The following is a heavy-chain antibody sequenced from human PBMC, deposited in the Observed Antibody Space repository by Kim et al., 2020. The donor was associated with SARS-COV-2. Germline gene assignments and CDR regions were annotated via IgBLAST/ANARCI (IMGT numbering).Heavy chain of an antibody. CDR2: IYYSGST. CDR1: GGSISSGGYY. D-gene: IGHD3-10*01. Sequence: SETLSLTCTVSGGSISSGGYYWSWIRQHPGKGLEWIGYIYYSGSTYYNPSLKSLVTISVDTSKNQFSLKLSSVTAADTAVYYCARYYYGSGGDNWVREDSNYPHEEWVDWIDPWGQGTLVTVSS. CDR3: ARYYYGSGGDNWVREDSNYPHEEWVDWIDP. J-gene: IGHJ5*02. V-gene: IGHV4-31*01.